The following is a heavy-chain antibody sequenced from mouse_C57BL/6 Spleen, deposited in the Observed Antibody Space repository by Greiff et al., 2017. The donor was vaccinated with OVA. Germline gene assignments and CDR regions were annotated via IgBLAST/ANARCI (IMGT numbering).Heavy chain of an antibody. CDR3: ARSKSKGYSTLDY. J-gene: IGHJ2*01. CDR2: IDPSDSYT. V-gene: IGHV1-69*01. CDR1: GYTFTSYW. D-gene: IGHD2-5*01. Sequence: QVQLQQPGAELVMPGASVKLSCKASGYTFTSYWMHWVKQRPGQGLEWIGEIDPSDSYTNYNQKFKGKSTLTVDKSSSTAYMQLSSLTSEDSAVYYSARSKSKGYSTLDYWGQGTTLTVSS.